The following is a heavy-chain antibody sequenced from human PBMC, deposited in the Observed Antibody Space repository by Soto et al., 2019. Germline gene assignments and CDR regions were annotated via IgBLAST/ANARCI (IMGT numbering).Heavy chain of an antibody. Sequence: PSETLSLTCTVSCDSISSGGYSWSWIRQPPGKGLEWVGYIDRSGSTYYNPSLQSRVSMSVDTSKNQFSLNLSSVTAADTAVYYCARELPQRQGRNMDVWGQGTTVTVSS. D-gene: IGHD1-1*01. V-gene: IGHV4-30-2*05. CDR1: CDSISSGGYS. J-gene: IGHJ6*02. CDR2: IDRSGST. CDR3: ARELPQRQGRNMDV.